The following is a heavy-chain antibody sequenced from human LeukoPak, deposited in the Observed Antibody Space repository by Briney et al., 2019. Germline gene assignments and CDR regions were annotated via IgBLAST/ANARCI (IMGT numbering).Heavy chain of an antibody. CDR1: GGSISSGGYY. Sequence: SETLSLTCTVSGGSISSGGYYWSWIRQHPGKGLEWIGYIYYSGSTNYNPSLKSRVTISVDTSKNQFSLKLSSVTAADTAVYYCASSYGDYNYYYGMDVWGQGTTVTVSS. CDR2: IYYSGST. D-gene: IGHD4-17*01. CDR3: ASSYGDYNYYYGMDV. V-gene: IGHV4-61*08. J-gene: IGHJ6*02.